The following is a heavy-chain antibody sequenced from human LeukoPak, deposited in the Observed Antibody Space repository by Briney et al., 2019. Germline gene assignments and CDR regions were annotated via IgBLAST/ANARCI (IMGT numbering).Heavy chain of an antibody. CDR3: ARAFGDYGFDY. V-gene: IGHV1-46*01. D-gene: IGHD4-17*01. CDR2: INPSGGNT. Sequence: ASVKVSCKASGYTFTSYYMHWVRQAPGQGLEWMGIINPSGGNTSYAQKFQGRVTVTRDTSTSTVYMELSSLRSEDTAVYYCARAFGDYGFDYWGQGTLVTVSS. J-gene: IGHJ4*02. CDR1: GYTFTSYY.